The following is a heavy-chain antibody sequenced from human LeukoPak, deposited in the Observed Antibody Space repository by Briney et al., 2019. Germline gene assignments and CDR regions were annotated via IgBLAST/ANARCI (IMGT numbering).Heavy chain of an antibody. J-gene: IGHJ4*02. CDR1: GFTFNNYA. D-gene: IGHD3-22*01. Sequence: PGRSLRLSCAAPGFTFNNYAMSWVRQAPGKGLEWVSAISVSGDSTYYADSVKGRFTISRDNSEDTLYLQVNSLRAEDTAVYFCAKRGVVIRVILVGFHKEAYYFDSWGQGALVTVSS. CDR2: ISVSGDST. V-gene: IGHV3-23*01. CDR3: AKRGVVIRVILVGFHKEAYYFDS.